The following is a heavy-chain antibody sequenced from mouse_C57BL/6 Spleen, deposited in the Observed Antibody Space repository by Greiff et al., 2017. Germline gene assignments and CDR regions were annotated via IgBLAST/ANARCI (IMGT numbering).Heavy chain of an antibody. Sequence: QVQLQQSGAELVKPGASVKLSCKASGYTFTSYWMHWVKQRPGQGLEWIGMIHPNSGSTNYNEKFKSKATLTVDKSSSTAYMQLSSLTSEDSAVYYCARCDSSGYVLYFDYWGQGTTLTVSS. D-gene: IGHD3-2*02. J-gene: IGHJ2*01. CDR2: IHPNSGST. V-gene: IGHV1-64*01. CDR3: ARCDSSGYVLYFDY. CDR1: GYTFTSYW.